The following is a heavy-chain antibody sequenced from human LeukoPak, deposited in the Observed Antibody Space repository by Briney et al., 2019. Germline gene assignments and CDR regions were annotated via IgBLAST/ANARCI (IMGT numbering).Heavy chain of an antibody. Sequence: SETLSLTCTVSGGSISSYYWSWIRQPPGKGLEWIGYIYYSGSTNYNPSLKSRVTISVDTSKNQFSLKLSSVTAADTAVYYCASAGGDSRSPLPFYYWGQGTLVTVSS. J-gene: IGHJ4*02. V-gene: IGHV4-59*01. CDR1: GGSISSYY. CDR3: ASAGGDSRSPLPFYY. CDR2: IYYSGST. D-gene: IGHD6-6*01.